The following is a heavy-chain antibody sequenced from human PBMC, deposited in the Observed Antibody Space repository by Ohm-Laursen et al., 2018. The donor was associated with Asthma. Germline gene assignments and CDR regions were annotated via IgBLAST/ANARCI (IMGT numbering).Heavy chain of an antibody. Sequence: SLRLSCAASGFTFSSYGMHWVRQAPGKGLEWVAVISYDGSNKYYADSVKGRFTISRDNSKNTLYLQMNSLRAEDTAVYYCARDWAIQLWALFYYWGQGTLGTVSP. D-gene: IGHD5-18*01. V-gene: IGHV3-30*03. CDR1: GFTFSSYG. J-gene: IGHJ4*02. CDR2: ISYDGSNK. CDR3: ARDWAIQLWALFYY.